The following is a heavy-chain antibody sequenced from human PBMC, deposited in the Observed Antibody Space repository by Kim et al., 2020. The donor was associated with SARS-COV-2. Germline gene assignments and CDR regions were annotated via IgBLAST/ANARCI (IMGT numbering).Heavy chain of an antibody. CDR3: ARDSHYYDSSVTDAFDI. V-gene: IGHV4-31*03. J-gene: IGHJ3*02. D-gene: IGHD3-22*01. CDR1: GGSISSGGYY. CDR2: IYYSGST. Sequence: SETLSLTCTVSGGSISSGGYYWSWIRQHPGKGLEWIGYIYYSGSTYYNPSLKSRVTISVDTSKNQFSLKLSSVTAADTAVYYCARDSHYYDSSVTDAFDIWGQGTMVTVSS.